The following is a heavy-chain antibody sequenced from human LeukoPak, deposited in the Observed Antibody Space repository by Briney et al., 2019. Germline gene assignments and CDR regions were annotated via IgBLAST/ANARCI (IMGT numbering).Heavy chain of an antibody. V-gene: IGHV3-9*01. D-gene: IGHD6-6*01. CDR2: ISWKSNSI. CDR3: AKASSSSTWYYYYGMDV. Sequence: GGSLRLSCAASGFSFDDYAMHWVRHAPGKGLEWVSGISWKSNSIGYADSVKGRFTISRDNAKNSLYLQMNSLRAEDTAQYYCAKASSSSTWYYYYGMDVWGQGTTVTVSS. J-gene: IGHJ6*02. CDR1: GFSFDDYA.